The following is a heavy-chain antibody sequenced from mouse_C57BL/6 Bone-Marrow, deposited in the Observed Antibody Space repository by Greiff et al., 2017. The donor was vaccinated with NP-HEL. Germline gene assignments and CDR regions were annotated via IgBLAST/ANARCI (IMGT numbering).Heavy chain of an antibody. CDR3: ARGDYSNSEFAY. D-gene: IGHD2-5*01. CDR2: IYPGSGST. J-gene: IGHJ3*01. Sequence: QVQLQQPGAELVKPGASVKMSCKASGYTFTSYWITWVKQRPGQGLEWIGDIYPGSGSTNYNEKFKSKATLTVDTSSSTAYMQLSSLTSEDSAVYYCARGDYSNSEFAYWGQGTLVTGSA. V-gene: IGHV1-55*01. CDR1: GYTFTSYW.